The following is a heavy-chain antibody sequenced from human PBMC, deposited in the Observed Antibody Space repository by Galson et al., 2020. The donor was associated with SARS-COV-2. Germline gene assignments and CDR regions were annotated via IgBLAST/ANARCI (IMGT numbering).Heavy chain of an antibody. J-gene: IGHJ6*02. D-gene: IGHD3-22*01. CDR3: ARDHHDSSAYYYYGMDV. CDR2: ISRSTSNI. CDR1: GFTLSSYS. Sequence: GGSLRLSCAASGFTLSSYSMNWVRQAPGKGLEWVAYISRSTSNIYYADSVKGRFTISRDNGENSLYLQMNSLRDEDTAVYYCARDHHDSSAYYYYGMDVWGQGTTVTVSS. V-gene: IGHV3-48*02.